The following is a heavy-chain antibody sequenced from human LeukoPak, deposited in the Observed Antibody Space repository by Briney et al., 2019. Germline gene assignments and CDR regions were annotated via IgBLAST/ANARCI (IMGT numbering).Heavy chain of an antibody. CDR1: GFTFSDYY. D-gene: IGHD6-6*01. J-gene: IGHJ6*03. CDR3: ARLVKDYYYYYYMDV. Sequence: PGGSLRLSCAASGFTFSDYYMSWIRQAPGKGLEWVSYISSSGSNIYYADSVKGRFTISRDNAKNSLYLQMNSLRAEDTAVYYCARLVKDYYYYYYMDVWGKGTTVTVSS. V-gene: IGHV3-11*04. CDR2: ISSSGSNI.